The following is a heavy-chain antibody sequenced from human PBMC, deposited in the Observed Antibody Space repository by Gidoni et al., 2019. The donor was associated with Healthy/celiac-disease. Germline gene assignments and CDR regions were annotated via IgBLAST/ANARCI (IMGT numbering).Heavy chain of an antibody. J-gene: IGHJ5*02. CDR2: IFSNDEK. V-gene: IGHV2-26*01. CDR1: GFSRSNARMS. Sequence: QVTLKESGPVLVKPTETLTLTCTVSGFSRSNARMSVSWIRQPPGKALEWLAHIFSNDEKSYSPSPKSRLTISKDTSKSQVVLTMTNMDPVDTATYYCARMVDYSGSFQWWFDPWGQGILVTVSS. CDR3: ARMVDYSGSFQWWFDP. D-gene: IGHD1-26*01.